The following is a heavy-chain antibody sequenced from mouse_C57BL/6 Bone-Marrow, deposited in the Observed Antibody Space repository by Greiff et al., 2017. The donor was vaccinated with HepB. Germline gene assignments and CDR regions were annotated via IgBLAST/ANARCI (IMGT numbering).Heavy chain of an antibody. Sequence: EVQGVESGGGLVQPGGSLKLSCAASGFTFSDYYMYWVRQTPEKRLEWVAYISNGGGSTYYPDTVKGRFTISRDNAKNTLYRQMSRLKSEDTAMYYCARHRDYGSSYWYFDVWGTGTTVTVSS. V-gene: IGHV5-12*01. J-gene: IGHJ1*03. CDR2: ISNGGGST. CDR3: ARHRDYGSSYWYFDV. D-gene: IGHD1-1*01. CDR1: GFTFSDYY.